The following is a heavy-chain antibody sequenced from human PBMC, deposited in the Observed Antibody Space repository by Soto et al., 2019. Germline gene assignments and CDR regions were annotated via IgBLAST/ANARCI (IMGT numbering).Heavy chain of an antibody. J-gene: IGHJ5*01. CDR1: GRPVSSGGYY. CDR2: IYHIGSP. Sequence: SETLSLTCTVSGRPVSSGGYYWTWIRQFPGKGLEWIGYIYHIGSPSYNPSLKSRLSMSLGASKNQFSLNLTSVTAADTAIYYCVRDRALDSSGHWFDSWGQETLVTVSS. CDR3: VRDRALDSSGHWFDS. D-gene: IGHD6-19*01. V-gene: IGHV4-31*03.